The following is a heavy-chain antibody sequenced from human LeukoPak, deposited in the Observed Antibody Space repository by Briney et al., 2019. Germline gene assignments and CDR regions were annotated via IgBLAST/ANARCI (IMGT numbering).Heavy chain of an antibody. J-gene: IGHJ4*02. CDR3: ARGSHFDWSFDY. V-gene: IGHV3-30*04. Sequence: GGSLRLSCAASGFTFSSYAMHWVRQAPGKGLEWVAVISYDGSNKYYADSVKGRFTISRDNSKNTLYLQMNSLRAEDTAVYYCARGSHFDWSFDYWGQGTLVTVSS. CDR2: ISYDGSNK. CDR1: GFTFSSYA. D-gene: IGHD3-9*01.